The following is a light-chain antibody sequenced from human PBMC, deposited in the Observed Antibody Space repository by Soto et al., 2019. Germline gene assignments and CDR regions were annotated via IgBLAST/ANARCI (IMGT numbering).Light chain of an antibody. V-gene: IGLV2-11*01. Sequence: QSALTQPRSVSGSPGQSVTISCTGTSSDVGDYNYVSWYQQHPGKALKLKIYGGNKRPSGVPDRFSGSKSGNTASLTITGLPAEDAVSYCCCSYAGSYTHYVFGTGTKLPVL. CDR1: SSDVGDYNY. CDR3: CSYAGSYTHYV. J-gene: IGLJ1*01. CDR2: GGN.